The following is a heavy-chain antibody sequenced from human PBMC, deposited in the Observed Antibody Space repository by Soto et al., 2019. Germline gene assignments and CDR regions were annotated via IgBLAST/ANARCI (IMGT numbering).Heavy chain of an antibody. J-gene: IGHJ5*02. CDR1: GYTFTGYY. CDR2: INPNSGGT. CDR3: ARVADSYWFDP. D-gene: IGHD3-22*01. V-gene: IGHV1-2*04. Sequence: ASVKVSCKASGYTFTGYYMHWVRQAPGQGLEWMGWINPNSGGTNYAQKFQGWVTMTRDTSISTAYMELSRLRSDDTAVYYCARVADSYWFDPWSQGTLVTVSS.